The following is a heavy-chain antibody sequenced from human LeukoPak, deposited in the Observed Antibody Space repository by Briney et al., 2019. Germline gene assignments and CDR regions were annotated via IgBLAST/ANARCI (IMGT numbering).Heavy chain of an antibody. CDR2: IIPIFGTT. D-gene: IGHD5-12*01. V-gene: IGHV1-69*06. CDR1: GGTISSYA. J-gene: IGHJ4*02. CDR3: ARDDADSAYAGGDY. Sequence: SVKVSCKASGGTISSYAISWVRQAPGQGLEWMGRIIPIFGTTNYAQKFQGRVTIIADKSTSIAYMELSSLRSEDTAVYYCARDDADSAYAGGDYWGQGTLVTVSS.